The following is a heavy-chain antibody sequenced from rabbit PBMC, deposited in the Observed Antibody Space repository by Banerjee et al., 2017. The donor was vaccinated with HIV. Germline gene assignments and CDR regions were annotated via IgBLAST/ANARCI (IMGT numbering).Heavy chain of an antibody. CDR3: ARDLAGVIGWNFGL. Sequence: QSLEESGGDLVKPGAFLILTCTASGFSFSSSYYMCWVSQAPGKGLEWIACIYGGSSGITYYESWAKGRFTISKTSSTTVTLQMTSLTAADTATYFCARDLAGVIGWNFGLWGPGTLVTVS. D-gene: IGHD4-1*01. CDR1: GFSFSSSYY. J-gene: IGHJ4*01. V-gene: IGHV1S40*01. CDR2: IYGGSSGIT.